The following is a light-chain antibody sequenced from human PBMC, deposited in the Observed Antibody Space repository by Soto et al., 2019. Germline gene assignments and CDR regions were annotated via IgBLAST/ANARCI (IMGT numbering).Light chain of an antibody. CDR1: SSNIGDNP. V-gene: IGLV1-44*01. CDR3: AAWDDSLIAL. CDR2: IND. J-gene: IGLJ1*01. Sequence: QSVLTQPPSASGTPGQRITISCSGSSSNIGDNPVNWYQQLPGAAPKLLIYINDQRPSGVPDRFSGSKSGTSASLAISGLQPVDEADYYCAAWDDSLIALFGTGTKVTVL.